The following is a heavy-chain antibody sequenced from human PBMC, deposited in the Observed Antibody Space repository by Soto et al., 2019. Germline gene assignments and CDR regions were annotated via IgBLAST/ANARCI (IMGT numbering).Heavy chain of an antibody. CDR2: ISSSGSTI. CDR3: ARDGSGSLAYYYYGMDV. D-gene: IGHD3-10*01. Sequence: GGSLRLSCAASGFTFSSCEMNWVRQAPGKGLEWVSYISSSGSTIYYADSVKGRFTISRDNAKNSLYLQMNSLRAEDTAVYYCARDGSGSLAYYYYGMDVWGQGTTVTVSS. CDR1: GFTFSSCE. V-gene: IGHV3-48*03. J-gene: IGHJ6*02.